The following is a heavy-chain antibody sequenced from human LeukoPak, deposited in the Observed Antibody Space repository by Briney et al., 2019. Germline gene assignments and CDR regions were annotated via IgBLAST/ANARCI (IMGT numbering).Heavy chain of an antibody. CDR2: IRYDGSNK. D-gene: IGHD4-17*01. Sequence: GGSLRLSCAASGFTFSSYGMHWVRQAPGKGLEWVAFIRYDGSNKYYADSVKGRFTISRDNSKNTLYLQMNSLRAEDTAVYYCAKDGDYGDFRFDYWGQGTLVTVSS. V-gene: IGHV3-30*02. CDR3: AKDGDYGDFRFDY. CDR1: GFTFSSYG. J-gene: IGHJ4*02.